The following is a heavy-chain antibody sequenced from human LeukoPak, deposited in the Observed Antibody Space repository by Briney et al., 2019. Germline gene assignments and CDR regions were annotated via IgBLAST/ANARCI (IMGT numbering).Heavy chain of an antibody. Sequence: ASVKVSCKASGYTFTDYYTHWVRQAPGQGLEWMGWINPNSGDTNYAQKFQGRVTMTRDTSTSTVYMELSSLRSEDTAVYYCARDRIVGASSLDYWGQGTLVTVSS. CDR1: GYTFTDYY. CDR3: ARDRIVGASSLDY. J-gene: IGHJ4*02. V-gene: IGHV1-2*02. D-gene: IGHD1-26*01. CDR2: INPNSGDT.